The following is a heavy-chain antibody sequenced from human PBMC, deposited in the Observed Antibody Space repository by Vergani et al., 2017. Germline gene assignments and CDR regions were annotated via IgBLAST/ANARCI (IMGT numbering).Heavy chain of an antibody. D-gene: IGHD2-15*01. V-gene: IGHV1-69*02. CDR1: GGTFSSYT. J-gene: IGHJ6*02. CDR2: IIPILGIA. Sequence: QVQLVQSGAEVKKPGSSVKVSCKASGGTFSSYTISWVRQAPGQGLEWMGRIIPILGIANDAQKFQGRVTITADKSTSTAYMELRSLRSEDTAVYYGARGGYCSGGSCYSGQHYYGMDVWGQGTTVTVSS. CDR3: ARGGYCSGGSCYSGQHYYGMDV.